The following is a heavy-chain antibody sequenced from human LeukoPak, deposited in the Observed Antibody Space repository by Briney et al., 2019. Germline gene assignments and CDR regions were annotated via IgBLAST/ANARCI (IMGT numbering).Heavy chain of an antibody. CDR1: GGPISSGGYY. CDR2: IYYSGST. Sequence: PSETLSLTCTVSGGPISSGGYYWSWIRQHPGKGLEWIGYIYYSGSTYYNPSLKSRVTISVDTSKNQFSLKLSSVTAADTAVYYCARSMVRGVITTSYFDYWGQGTLVTVSS. D-gene: IGHD3-10*01. J-gene: IGHJ4*02. CDR3: ARSMVRGVITTSYFDY. V-gene: IGHV4-31*03.